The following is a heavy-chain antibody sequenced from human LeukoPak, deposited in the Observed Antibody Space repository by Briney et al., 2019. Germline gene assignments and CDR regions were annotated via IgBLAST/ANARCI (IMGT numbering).Heavy chain of an antibody. Sequence: GETLRLSCAASGFTFSSYGMNWVRQAPGKGLEWVSSITASSTAIYSADSVKGRFTISRDNAKNSLYLQMNSLRAEDTAVYYCARVYRGISVYYFDYWGQGTLVTVSS. CDR1: GFTFSSYG. D-gene: IGHD2-15*01. CDR3: ARVYRGISVYYFDY. CDR2: ITASSTAI. J-gene: IGHJ4*02. V-gene: IGHV3-21*01.